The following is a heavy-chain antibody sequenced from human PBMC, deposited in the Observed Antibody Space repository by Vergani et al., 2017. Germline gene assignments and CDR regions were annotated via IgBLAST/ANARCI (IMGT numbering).Heavy chain of an antibody. CDR2: IYYSGST. Sequence: QVQLQESGPGLVKPSQTLSLTCTVSGGSISSGGYYWSWIRQHPGKGLEWIGYIYYSGSTYYNPSLKSRVTISVDTSKSQFSLKLSSVTAADTAVYYCASLHYDFWSGYYRKNWFDPWGQGTLVTVSS. CDR1: GGSISSGGYY. V-gene: IGHV4-31*03. J-gene: IGHJ5*02. CDR3: ASLHYDFWSGYYRKNWFDP. D-gene: IGHD3-3*01.